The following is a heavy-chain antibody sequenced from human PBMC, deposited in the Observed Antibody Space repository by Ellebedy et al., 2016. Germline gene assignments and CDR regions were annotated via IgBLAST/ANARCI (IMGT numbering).Heavy chain of an antibody. CDR2: ISYDGSNK. Sequence: GESLKISCAASGFTFSSYGMHWVRQAPGKGLEWVAVISYDGSNKYYADSVKGRFTISRDNSKNTLYLQMNSLRAEDTAVYYCAKVSVYSSGWTPNMYYFDYWGQGTLVTVSS. V-gene: IGHV3-30*18. J-gene: IGHJ4*02. CDR3: AKVSVYSSGWTPNMYYFDY. D-gene: IGHD6-19*01. CDR1: GFTFSSYG.